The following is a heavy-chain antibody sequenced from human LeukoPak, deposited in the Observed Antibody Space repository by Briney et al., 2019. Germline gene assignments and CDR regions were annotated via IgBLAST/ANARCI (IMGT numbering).Heavy chain of an antibody. J-gene: IGHJ5*02. V-gene: IGHV1-18*01. D-gene: IGHD2-2*01. Sequence: ASVKVSCKASGYTFTSYGISWVRQAPGQGLEWMGWISAYNGNTNYAQKLQGRVTMTTDTSTSTAYMELRSLRSDDTGVYYCARYGVGYCSSTSCRNPNNWFDPWGQGTLVTVSS. CDR3: ARYGVGYCSSTSCRNPNNWFDP. CDR1: GYTFTSYG. CDR2: ISAYNGNT.